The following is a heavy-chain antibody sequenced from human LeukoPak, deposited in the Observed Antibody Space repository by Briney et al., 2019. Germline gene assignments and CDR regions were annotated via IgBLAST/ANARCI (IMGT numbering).Heavy chain of an antibody. CDR3: ARWNPYDGSGYYYAFDY. CDR2: VSYSGST. CDR1: GGSISGYY. Sequence: SETLSLICTVSGGSISGYYWSWIRQPPGKGLEWIGYVSYSGSTNYNPSLKSRVTMSVDTSKNQVSLKLRSVTTADTAVYYCARWNPYDGSGYYYAFDYWGQGTLVTVSS. J-gene: IGHJ4*02. D-gene: IGHD3-22*01. V-gene: IGHV4-59*01.